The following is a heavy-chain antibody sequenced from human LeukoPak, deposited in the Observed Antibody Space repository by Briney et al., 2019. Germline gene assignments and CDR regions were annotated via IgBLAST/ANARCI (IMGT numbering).Heavy chain of an antibody. CDR1: GDCVSSKSVS. D-gene: IGHD7-27*01. CDR2: TRYRSTWNT. J-gene: IGHJ4*02. V-gene: IGHV6-1*01. CDR3: VRDFNWAFDY. Sequence: SQTLSLTCAISGDCVSSKSVSWNWVRQSPSRGLEYLGRTRYRSTWNTFYSLSVQGRITINADTSRNQVSLRLNSVTPEDTALYYCVRDFNWAFDYWGQGTLVTVSS.